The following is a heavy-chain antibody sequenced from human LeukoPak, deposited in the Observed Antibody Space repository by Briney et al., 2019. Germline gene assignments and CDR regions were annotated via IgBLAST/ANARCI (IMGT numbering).Heavy chain of an antibody. D-gene: IGHD3-16*01. CDR1: GGSISSGGYY. CDR2: IYYSGST. Sequence: SETLSLTCTVSGGSISSGGYYWSWIRQHPGKGLEWIGYIYYSGSTYYNPSLKSRVTISVDTSKNQFSLKLSSVTAADTAVYYWAREGGGGDYVWGSYHPYYYYMDVWGKGTTVTVSS. CDR3: AREGGGGDYVWGSYHPYYYYMDV. V-gene: IGHV4-31*03. J-gene: IGHJ6*03.